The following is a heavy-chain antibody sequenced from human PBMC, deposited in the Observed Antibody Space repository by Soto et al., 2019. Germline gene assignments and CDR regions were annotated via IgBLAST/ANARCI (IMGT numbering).Heavy chain of an antibody. D-gene: IGHD6-13*01. J-gene: IGHJ4*02. CDR1: GYTFTGYY. CDR2: INPNSGGT. CDR3: ARVTHSSSWYGDFDY. V-gene: IGHV1-2*02. Sequence: ASVKVSCKASGYTFTGYYMHWVRQAPGQGLEWMGWINPNSGGTNYAQKFQGRVTMTRDTSISTAYMELSRLRSDDTAVYYCARVTHSSSWYGDFDYWGQGTLVTVPS.